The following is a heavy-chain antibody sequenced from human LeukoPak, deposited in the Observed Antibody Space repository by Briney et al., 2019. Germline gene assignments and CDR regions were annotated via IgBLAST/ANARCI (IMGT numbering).Heavy chain of an antibody. J-gene: IGHJ5*02. CDR2: ISAYNGNT. V-gene: IGHV1-18*01. CDR1: GYTFTSYG. Sequence: ASVKVSCKAYGYTFTSYGISWVRQAPGQGLEWMGWISAYNGNTNYAQKLQGRATMTTDTSTSTAYIELRSLRSDDTAVYYCARDLGDIVVVPSAFTLPWGQGTLVTVSS. CDR3: ARDLGDIVVVPSAFTLP. D-gene: IGHD2-2*01.